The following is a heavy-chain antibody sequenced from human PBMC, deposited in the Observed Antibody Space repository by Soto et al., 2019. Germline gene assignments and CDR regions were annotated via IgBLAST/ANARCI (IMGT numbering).Heavy chain of an antibody. CDR2: LYPGDSDT. V-gene: IGHV5-51*01. Sequence: PGESLKISCKGSGYSFTSYWIGWVRQMPGKGLEWMVILYPGDSDTRYSPSFQGQVTISADKSISTAYLQWSSLKASDTAMYYCARQNCSSTSPIYPYYYYGMDVWGQGTTVTVSS. J-gene: IGHJ6*02. D-gene: IGHD2-2*01. CDR3: ARQNCSSTSPIYPYYYYGMDV. CDR1: GYSFTSYW.